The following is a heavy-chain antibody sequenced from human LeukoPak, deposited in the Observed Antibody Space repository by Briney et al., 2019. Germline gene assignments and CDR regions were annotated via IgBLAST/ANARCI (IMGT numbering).Heavy chain of an antibody. V-gene: IGHV3-30*02. Sequence: QPGGSLRLSCAASGFTFSSYGMHWVRQAPGKGLEWVAFIRYDGSNKYYADSVKGRFTSSRDNSKNTLYLQMNSLRAEDTAVYYCAKVAAAATYYYYHMDVWGKGTTVTVSS. D-gene: IGHD6-13*01. CDR2: IRYDGSNK. CDR1: GFTFSSYG. CDR3: AKVAAAATYYYYHMDV. J-gene: IGHJ6*03.